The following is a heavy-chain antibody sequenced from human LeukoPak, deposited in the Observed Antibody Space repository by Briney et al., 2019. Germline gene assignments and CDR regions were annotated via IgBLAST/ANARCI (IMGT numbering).Heavy chain of an antibody. Sequence: PGGSLRLSCAASRFTFTIYGMSWVRQAPGKGLEWVSVISGSGHSTYYADSVKGRFTISRDNSKNTLYLQMNSLRAEDTAVYYCATFGYNWNLGYWGQGTLVTVSS. J-gene: IGHJ4*02. D-gene: IGHD1-20*01. CDR3: ATFGYNWNLGY. CDR2: ISGSGHST. CDR1: RFTFTIYG. V-gene: IGHV3-23*01.